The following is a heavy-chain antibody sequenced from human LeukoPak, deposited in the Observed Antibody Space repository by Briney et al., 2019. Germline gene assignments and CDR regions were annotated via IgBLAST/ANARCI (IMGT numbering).Heavy chain of an antibody. CDR3: ARGRGARGYSYYTGQENWFDP. CDR1: GYTFTSYG. Sequence: ASVKVSCKASGYTFTSYGISWVRQAPGQGLEWMGWISAYNGNTNYAQKLQGRVTMTTDTSTSTAYMELRSLRSDVTAVYYCARGRGARGYSYYTGQENWFDPWGQGTLVTVSS. V-gene: IGHV1-18*04. J-gene: IGHJ5*02. CDR2: ISAYNGNT. D-gene: IGHD5-18*01.